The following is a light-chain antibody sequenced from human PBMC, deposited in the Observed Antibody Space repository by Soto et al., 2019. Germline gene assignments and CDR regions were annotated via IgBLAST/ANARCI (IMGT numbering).Light chain of an antibody. V-gene: IGLV2-23*01. CDR2: EGS. Sequence: QSALTQPASVSGSPGQSITIACTGTSSDVGSYNLVSWYQQHPGKAPKLMIYEGSKRPSGVSNRFSGSKSGNTASLTLSGLQAEDEADYYCCSYAGSNTHVVFGGGTKLTVL. CDR1: SSDVGSYNL. J-gene: IGLJ2*01. CDR3: CSYAGSNTHVV.